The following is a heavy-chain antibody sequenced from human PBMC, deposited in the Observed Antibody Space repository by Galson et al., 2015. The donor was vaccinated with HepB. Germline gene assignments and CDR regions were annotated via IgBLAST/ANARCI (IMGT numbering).Heavy chain of an antibody. CDR1: GGTFSSYA. CDR2: IIPIFGTA. D-gene: IGHD2-15*01. Sequence: SVKVSCKASGGTFSSYAISWVRQAPGQGLEWMGGIIPIFGTANYAQKFQGRVTITADESTSTAYMELSSLRSEDTAVYYCAGGYCSGGSCFSSDYWGQGTLVTVSS. CDR3: AGGYCSGGSCFSSDY. J-gene: IGHJ4*02. V-gene: IGHV1-69*13.